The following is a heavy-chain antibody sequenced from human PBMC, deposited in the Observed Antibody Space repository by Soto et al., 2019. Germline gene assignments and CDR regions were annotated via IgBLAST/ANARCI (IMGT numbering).Heavy chain of an antibody. CDR1: GYTFTGYY. D-gene: IGHD6-13*01. CDR3: AIASIAAAGTHPYYYYYYGMDV. J-gene: IGHJ6*02. Sequence: SVKVSCKASGYTFTGYYMHWVRQAPGQGLEWMGWINPNSGGTNYAQKFQGRVTMTRDTSISTAYMELSRLRSDDTAVYYCAIASIAAAGTHPYYYYYYGMDVWGQGTTVTVSS. V-gene: IGHV1-2*02. CDR2: INPNSGGT.